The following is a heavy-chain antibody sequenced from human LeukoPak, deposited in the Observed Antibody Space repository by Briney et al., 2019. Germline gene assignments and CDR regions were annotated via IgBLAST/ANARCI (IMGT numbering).Heavy chain of an antibody. CDR2: IRSKAYGGTT. V-gene: IGHV3-49*03. Sequence: GRSLRLSCTASGFTFGDYVMSWFRQAPGKGLEWVGFIRSKAYGGTTEYAASVKGRFTISRDDYKSIAYVQMNSLKTEDTAVYYCTSQKDYYGSGSYWTFDPWGQGTLVTV. J-gene: IGHJ5*02. D-gene: IGHD3-10*01. CDR3: TSQKDYYGSGSYWTFDP. CDR1: GFTFGDYV.